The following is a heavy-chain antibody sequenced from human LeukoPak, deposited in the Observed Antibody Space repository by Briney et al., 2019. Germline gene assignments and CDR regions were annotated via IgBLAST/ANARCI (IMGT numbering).Heavy chain of an antibody. V-gene: IGHV3-21*01. D-gene: IGHD3-10*01. J-gene: IGHJ3*02. CDR3: ASTLLLGAFDI. CDR2: ISSSSSYI. CDR1: GFTFSSYS. Sequence: GGSLRLSCAASGFTFSSYSMNWVSQAPGKGLEWVSSISSSSSYIYYADSVKGRFTISRDNAKNSLYLQMNSLRAEDTAVYYCASTLLLGAFDIWGQGTMVTVSS.